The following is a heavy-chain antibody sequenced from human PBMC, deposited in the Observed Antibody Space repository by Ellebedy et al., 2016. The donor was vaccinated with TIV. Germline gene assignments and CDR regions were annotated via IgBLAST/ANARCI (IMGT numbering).Heavy chain of an antibody. CDR2: IYPGDSDT. J-gene: IGHJ4*02. V-gene: IGHV5-51*01. D-gene: IGHD6-19*01. CDR1: GYSFTSYW. Sequence: KVSXXGSGYSFTSYWIGWVRQMPGKGLEWMGIIYPGDSDTRYSPSFQGQVTISADKSISTAYLQWSSLKASDTAMYYCARSGYSSGWDLDYWGQGTLVTVSS. CDR3: ARSGYSSGWDLDY.